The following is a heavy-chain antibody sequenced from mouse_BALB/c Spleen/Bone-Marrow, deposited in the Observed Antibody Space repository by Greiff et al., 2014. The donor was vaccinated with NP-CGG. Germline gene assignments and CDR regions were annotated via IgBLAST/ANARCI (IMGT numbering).Heavy chain of an antibody. V-gene: IGHV5-9-3*01. CDR3: AKQGYHRYDGRMFDY. D-gene: IGHD2-14*01. CDR2: ISSGGSYT. Sequence: EVQRVESGGGLVKPGGSLKLSCAASGFTFSSYAMSWVRQTPEKRLEWVATISSGGSYTYYPDSVKGRFTISRDNAKNTLYLQMSILRSEDTAMYYCAKQGYHRYDGRMFDYWGQDTTLTVSS. CDR1: GFTFSSYA. J-gene: IGHJ2*01.